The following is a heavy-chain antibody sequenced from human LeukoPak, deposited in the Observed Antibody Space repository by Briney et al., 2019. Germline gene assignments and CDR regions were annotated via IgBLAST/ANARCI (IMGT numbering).Heavy chain of an antibody. V-gene: IGHV3-30-3*01. D-gene: IGHD3-22*01. CDR3: ARLSGYYPDFDY. Sequence: GGSLRLSCAASGFTFSSYAMHWVRQAPGKGLEWVAVISYDGSNKYYADSVKGRFTISRDNSKSTLYLQMNSLRAEDTAVYYCARLSGYYPDFDYWGQGALVTVSS. CDR1: GFTFSSYA. CDR2: ISYDGSNK. J-gene: IGHJ4*02.